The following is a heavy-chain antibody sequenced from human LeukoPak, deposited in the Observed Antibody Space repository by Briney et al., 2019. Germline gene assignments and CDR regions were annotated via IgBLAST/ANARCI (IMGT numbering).Heavy chain of an antibody. CDR1: GFTFSSYG. J-gene: IGHJ4*02. CDR2: IRYGGNDE. D-gene: IGHD1-26*01. Sequence: GGSLRLSCAASGFTFSSYGMHWVRQAPGKGLEWVAFIRYGGNDERYADSVEGRFTISRDNSKSTLYLQMNSLRAEDTAVYYCAKDRSESYFYFDFWGQGTLVTVSS. V-gene: IGHV3-30*02. CDR3: AKDRSESYFYFDF.